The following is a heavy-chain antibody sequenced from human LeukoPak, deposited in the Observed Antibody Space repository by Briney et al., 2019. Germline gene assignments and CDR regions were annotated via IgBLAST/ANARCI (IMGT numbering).Heavy chain of an antibody. D-gene: IGHD6-19*01. CDR2: ISGSAGST. Sequence: SGGSLRLTCAASGFSFSSYAMSWVRQAPGKGLEWVSAISGSAGSTYSADSVKGRFTISRDNSKNTLYLQMNSLRAEDAAVYYCPRGGGYDGLYFDYWGQGTLVTVPS. CDR1: GFSFSSYA. V-gene: IGHV3-23*01. J-gene: IGHJ4*02. CDR3: PRGGGYDGLYFDY.